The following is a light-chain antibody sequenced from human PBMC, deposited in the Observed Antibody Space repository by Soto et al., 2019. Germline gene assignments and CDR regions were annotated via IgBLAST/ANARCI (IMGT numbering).Light chain of an antibody. Sequence: DIQMNQSPSTLSASVGDRVTITCRASQSISSWLAWYQQKPGKAPNLLIYKASSLESGVPSRFSGSGSGTEFTLTLSSLQPDDFATYYCQQYESYSVTFGQGTRLEIK. CDR3: QQYESYSVT. V-gene: IGKV1-5*03. CDR2: KAS. CDR1: QSISSW. J-gene: IGKJ5*01.